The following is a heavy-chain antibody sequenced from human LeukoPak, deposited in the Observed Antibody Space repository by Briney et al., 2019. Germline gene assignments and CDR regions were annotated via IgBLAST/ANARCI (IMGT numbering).Heavy chain of an antibody. Sequence: GASVKVSCKASGYTFTGYYMHWVRQAPGQGLEWMGWISAYNGNTNYAQKLQGRVTMTTDTSTSTAYMELRSLRSDDTAVYYCARVFLSEWLLFNWGQGTLVTVSS. D-gene: IGHD3-3*01. CDR2: ISAYNGNT. J-gene: IGHJ4*02. CDR3: ARVFLSEWLLFN. CDR1: GYTFTGYY. V-gene: IGHV1-18*04.